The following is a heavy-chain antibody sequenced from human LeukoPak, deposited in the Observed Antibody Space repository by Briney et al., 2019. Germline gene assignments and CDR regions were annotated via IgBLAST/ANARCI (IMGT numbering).Heavy chain of an antibody. CDR1: GGSISSHY. J-gene: IGHJ5*02. CDR2: IYYNGST. CDR3: ARELAAAGTVNWFDP. D-gene: IGHD6-13*01. Sequence: SETLSLTCTVSGGSISSHYWSWIRQPPGKGLEWIGYIYYNGSTNYNPSLKSRVTISVDTSKNQFSLKLSSVTAADTAVYYCARELAAAGTVNWFDPWDQGTLVTVSS. V-gene: IGHV4-59*11.